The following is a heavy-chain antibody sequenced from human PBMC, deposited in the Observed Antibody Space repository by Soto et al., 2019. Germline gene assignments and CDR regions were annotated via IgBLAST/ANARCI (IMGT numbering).Heavy chain of an antibody. V-gene: IGHV3-11*05. CDR1: GFTFSAYY. D-gene: IGHD2-15*01. CDR2: INHDSTDI. Sequence: GGSLRLSCVTSGFTFSAYYMNWVRQAPGKGLEWLSYINHDSTDINYADSVRGRFTISRDNAQNSVYLQMNSLRADDTAVYYCARDSTSIRGYGFWGQGTLVTVSS. CDR3: ARDSTSIRGYGF. J-gene: IGHJ4*02.